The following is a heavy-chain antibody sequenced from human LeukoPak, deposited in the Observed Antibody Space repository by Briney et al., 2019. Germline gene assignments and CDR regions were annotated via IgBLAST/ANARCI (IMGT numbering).Heavy chain of an antibody. J-gene: IGHJ4*02. D-gene: IGHD4-17*01. CDR3: AKSRTTVTSSFDY. CDR2: ISSSGGTT. CDR1: GFTFSSYA. V-gene: IGHV3-23*01. Sequence: GGSLRLSCAASGFTFSSYAMSWVRQAPGRGLEWVSAISSSGGTTLDADSVKGRFTISRDNSKNTLYLQMNSLRAEDTAVYYCAKSRTTVTSSFDYWGQGTLVTVSS.